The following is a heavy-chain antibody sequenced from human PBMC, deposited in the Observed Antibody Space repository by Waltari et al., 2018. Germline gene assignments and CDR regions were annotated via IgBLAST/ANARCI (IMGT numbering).Heavy chain of an antibody. V-gene: IGHV2-5*01. CDR1: GFSLSTSGVG. D-gene: IGHD2-8*02. CDR3: AHSPYCTGGVCYGSYFDY. CDR2: IYWNDDK. J-gene: IGHJ4*02. Sequence: QITLKESGPTLVKPTQTLTLTCTFSGFSLSTSGVGVGWLRQPPGKALEWLALIYWNDDKRYSTPLKIRLTITKDTSKIQVVLTMTNMDPVDTATYYCAHSPYCTGGVCYGSYFDYWGQGTLVTGSS.